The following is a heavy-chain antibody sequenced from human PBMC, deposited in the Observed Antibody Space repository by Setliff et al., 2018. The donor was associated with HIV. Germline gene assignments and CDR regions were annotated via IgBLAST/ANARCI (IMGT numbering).Heavy chain of an antibody. CDR3: ARCMTMTGNWFDP. CDR2: INPNSGGT. J-gene: IGHJ5*02. Sequence: GASVKVSCKASGYTFDAKYIHWARQAPGQGLEWMGWINPNSGGTNYARKFQGRVTMTRDTSISTAYMELSSLRSDDTAVYYCARCMTMTGNWFDPWGQGTLVTVSS. D-gene: IGHD3-22*01. CDR1: GYTFDAKY. V-gene: IGHV1-2*02.